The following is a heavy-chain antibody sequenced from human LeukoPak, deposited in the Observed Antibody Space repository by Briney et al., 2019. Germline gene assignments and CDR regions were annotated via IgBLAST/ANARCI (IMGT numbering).Heavy chain of an antibody. CDR1: GGTFSSYA. D-gene: IGHD2-2*01. Sequence: ASVKVSCKASGGTFSSYAISWVRQAPGQGLEWMGGIIPIFGTANYAQKFQGRVTITADESTSTAYMELSSLRSEDTAVYYCARVRDVYCSSTSCYPIEYFQHWGQGTLVTVSS. V-gene: IGHV1-69*13. J-gene: IGHJ1*01. CDR2: IIPIFGTA. CDR3: ARVRDVYCSSTSCYPIEYFQH.